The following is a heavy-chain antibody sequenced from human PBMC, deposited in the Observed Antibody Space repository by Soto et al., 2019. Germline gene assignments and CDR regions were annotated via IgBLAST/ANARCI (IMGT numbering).Heavy chain of an antibody. CDR2: IYYSGST. CDR3: AREIPCSRTSCQVYNWFDP. V-gene: IGHV4-31*03. Sequence: QVQLQESGPGLVKPSQTLSLTCTVSGGSISGGGYYWSWIRQHPGKGLEWVGYIYYSGSTYYNPSLKSRVATSVDTSKNQFSLKLSPVTAADTAVYYCAREIPCSRTSCQVYNWFDPWGQGNLVTVSS. J-gene: IGHJ5*02. CDR1: GGSISGGGYY. D-gene: IGHD2-2*01.